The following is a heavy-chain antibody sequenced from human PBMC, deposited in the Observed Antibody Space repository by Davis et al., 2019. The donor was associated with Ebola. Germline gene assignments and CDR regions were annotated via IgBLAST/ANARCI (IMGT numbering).Heavy chain of an antibody. CDR1: GFTFSSYG. CDR2: IWYDGSNK. J-gene: IGHJ6*02. Sequence: GESLKISCAASGFTFSSYGMHWVRQAPGKRLEWVAVIWYDGSNKYYADSVKGRFTISRDNSKNTLYLQMNSLRAEDTAVYYCAREGYSSSWRYYGMDVWGQGTTVTVSS. D-gene: IGHD6-13*01. CDR3: AREGYSSSWRYYGMDV. V-gene: IGHV3-33*01.